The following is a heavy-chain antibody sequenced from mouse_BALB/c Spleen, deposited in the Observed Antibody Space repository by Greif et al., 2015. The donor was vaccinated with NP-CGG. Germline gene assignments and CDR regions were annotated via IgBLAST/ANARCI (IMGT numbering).Heavy chain of an antibody. V-gene: IGHV1-77*01. CDR1: GYTFTDYY. J-gene: IGHJ1*01. CDR2: IYPGSGNT. Sequence: VQPQQSGAELARPGASVKLSCKASGYTFTDYYINWVKQRTGQGHEWIGEIYPGSGNTYYNEKFKGMVTLTADKSSSTAYMQLSSLTSEDSAVYFCARDSRYFDVWGAGTTVTVSS. CDR3: ARDSRYFDV.